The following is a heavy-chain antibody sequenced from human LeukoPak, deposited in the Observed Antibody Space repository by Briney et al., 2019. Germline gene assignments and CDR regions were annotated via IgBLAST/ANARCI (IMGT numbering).Heavy chain of an antibody. CDR2: LYSGGST. V-gene: IGHV3-66*01. CDR1: GFPVNSNY. Sequence: GSLQLSCAASGFPVNSNYMTWVRQAPGKGLEWVSVLYSGGSTYYADSVMGRFTISRDNSKNTLYLQMNSLKVEDTALYYCARVIAGATLDYFDYWGQGTLVTVSS. J-gene: IGHJ4*02. CDR3: ARVIAGATLDYFDY. D-gene: IGHD1-26*01.